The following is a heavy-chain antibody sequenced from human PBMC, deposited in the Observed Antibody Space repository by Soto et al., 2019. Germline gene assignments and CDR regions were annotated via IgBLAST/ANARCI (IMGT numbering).Heavy chain of an antibody. Sequence: QLQLQESGSGLVKPSQTLSLTCAVSGGSISSGGYSWSWIRQPPGKGLEWIGYIYHSGRTYYNPALKSRVTISVDRSKNQFSLKLSSVTAADTAVYYCARGEGYCSGGRCYQDAFDIWGQGTMVTVSS. D-gene: IGHD2-15*01. J-gene: IGHJ3*02. CDR2: IYHSGRT. V-gene: IGHV4-30-2*01. CDR3: ARGEGYCSGGRCYQDAFDI. CDR1: GGSISSGGYS.